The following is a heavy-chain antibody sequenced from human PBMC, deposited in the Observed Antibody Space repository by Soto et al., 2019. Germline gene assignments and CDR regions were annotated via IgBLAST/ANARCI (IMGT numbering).Heavy chain of an antibody. Sequence: GGSLRLSCAASGFTFTNAWINWLRQAQGKGLEWVGRIKSKTDGGTTDYAEPVKGRFAISRDDSNNMVYLQMNSLKIEDTAVYYCTTDSYSTIIIVRFDYWGHGTLVTVSS. CDR2: IKSKTDGGTT. D-gene: IGHD3-22*01. V-gene: IGHV3-15*07. J-gene: IGHJ4*01. CDR3: TTDSYSTIIIVRFDY. CDR1: GFTFTNAW.